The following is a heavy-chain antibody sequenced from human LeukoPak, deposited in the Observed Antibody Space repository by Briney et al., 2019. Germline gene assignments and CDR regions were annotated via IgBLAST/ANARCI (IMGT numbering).Heavy chain of an antibody. CDR2: ISGSGSST. D-gene: IGHD3-3*01. CDR1: GFTFSSYA. V-gene: IGHV3-23*01. J-gene: IGHJ4*02. CDR3: AKARHYDFWSGEGNFDY. Sequence: GGSPRLSCAASGFTFSSYAMSWVRQAPGKGLEWVSAISGSGSSTYYADSVKGRFTISRDNSKNTLYLQVNSLRAEDTAVYYCAKARHYDFWSGEGNFDYWGQGTLVTVSS.